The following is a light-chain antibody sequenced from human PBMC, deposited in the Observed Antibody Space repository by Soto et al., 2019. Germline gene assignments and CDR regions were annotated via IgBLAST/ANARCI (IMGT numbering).Light chain of an antibody. V-gene: IGKV3-20*01. J-gene: IGKJ5*01. CDR3: QQYVISVT. CDR2: GAS. CDR1: QSISGNY. Sequence: EIVLTQSPGTLSLSPCDRATLSCRASQSISGNYLAWYQQKPGQAPRLLIYGASNRATGIPERFSGSGSGTDFTLTISRLEPQDSAMYYCQQYVISVTFGQGTRLEIK.